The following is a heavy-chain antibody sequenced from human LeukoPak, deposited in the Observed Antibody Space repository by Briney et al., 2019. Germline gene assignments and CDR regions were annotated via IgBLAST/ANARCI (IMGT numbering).Heavy chain of an antibody. CDR2: IYHSGST. J-gene: IGHJ4*02. V-gene: IGHV4-38-2*02. CDR1: GYSISSGYY. Sequence: SETLSLTCTVSGYSISSGYYWGWIRQPPGKGLEWIGSIYHSGSTYYNPSLKSRVTISVDTSKNQFSLKLSSVTAADTAVYYCARVMGFGKWSRNPDYWGQGTLVTVSS. D-gene: IGHD1-14*01. CDR3: ARVMGFGKWSRNPDY.